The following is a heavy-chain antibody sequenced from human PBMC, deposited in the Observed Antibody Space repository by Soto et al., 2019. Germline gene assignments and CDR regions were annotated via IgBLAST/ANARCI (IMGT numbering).Heavy chain of an antibody. V-gene: IGHV3-23*01. J-gene: IGHJ6*02. D-gene: IGHD2-2*02. CDR3: AKYCSSTSCYIETYYYYGMDV. CDR1: GFTFSSYA. CDR2: ISGSVGST. Sequence: GGSLRLSFAASGFTFSSYAMSWVRQAPGKGLEWVSAISGSVGSTYYADSGKGRFTISRDNSKNTLYLQMNSLRAEDTAVYYCAKYCSSTSCYIETYYYYGMDVWGQGTTVTVSS.